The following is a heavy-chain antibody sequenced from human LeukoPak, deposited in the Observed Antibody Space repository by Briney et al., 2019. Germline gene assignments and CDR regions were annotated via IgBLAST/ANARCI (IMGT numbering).Heavy chain of an antibody. Sequence: GGSLRLSCAASGFTFSSYAMNWVRQAPGKGLEWVSAISGSGGSTYYADSVKGRFTISRDNSKNTLYLQMNSLRAEDTAVYYCAKYLAGSGLYYFDYWGQGTLVTVSS. D-gene: IGHD3-10*01. CDR3: AKYLAGSGLYYFDY. CDR1: GFTFSSYA. J-gene: IGHJ4*02. V-gene: IGHV3-23*01. CDR2: ISGSGGST.